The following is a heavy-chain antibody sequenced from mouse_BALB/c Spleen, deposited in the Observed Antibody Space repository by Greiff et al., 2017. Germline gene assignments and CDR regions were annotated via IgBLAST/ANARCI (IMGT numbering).Heavy chain of an antibody. CDR2: ISSGSSTI. D-gene: IGHD2-2*01. CDR3: ARQGYYYAMDY. J-gene: IGHJ4*01. Sequence: EVQRVESGGGLVQPGGSRKLSCAASGFTFSSFGMHWVRQAPEKGLEWVAYISSGSSTIYYADTVKGRFTISRDNPKNTLFLQMTSLRSEDTAMYYCARQGYYYAMDYWGQGTSVTVSS. V-gene: IGHV5-17*02. CDR1: GFTFSSFG.